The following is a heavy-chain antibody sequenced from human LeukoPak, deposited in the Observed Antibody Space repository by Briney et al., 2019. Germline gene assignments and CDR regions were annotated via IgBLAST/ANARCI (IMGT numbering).Heavy chain of an antibody. CDR3: ARDLSGVISY. J-gene: IGHJ4*02. CDR1: GASISSGGYY. D-gene: IGHD3-10*01. CDR2: IYYSGST. Sequence: PSQTLSLTCTVSGASISSGGYYWSWIRQHPGKGLEWLGYIYYSGSTYYNLSLKSRVNISLDTSKNQFSLKLSSVTAADTAVYYCARDLSGVISYWGQGTLVTVSS. V-gene: IGHV4-31*03.